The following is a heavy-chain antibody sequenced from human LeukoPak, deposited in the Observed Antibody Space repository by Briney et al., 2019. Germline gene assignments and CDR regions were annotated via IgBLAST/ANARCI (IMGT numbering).Heavy chain of an antibody. CDR3: AREGTVVKLDY. CDR1: GFTFSTYA. CDR2: IKQDGSEK. D-gene: IGHD4-23*01. V-gene: IGHV3-7*01. Sequence: GGSLRLSCAASGFTFSTYAMSWVRQAPGKGLEWVANIKQDGSEKYYVDSVKGRFTISRDNAKNSLYLQMNSLRAEDTAVYYCAREGTVVKLDYWGQGTLVTVSS. J-gene: IGHJ4*02.